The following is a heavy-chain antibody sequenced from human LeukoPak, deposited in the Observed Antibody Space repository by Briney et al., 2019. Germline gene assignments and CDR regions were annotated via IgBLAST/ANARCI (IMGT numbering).Heavy chain of an antibody. CDR2: IIPIFGTA. J-gene: IGHJ6*04. CDR3: ARASYYGSGSPRHYYYGMDV. V-gene: IGHV1-69*06. CDR1: GGTFSSYA. D-gene: IGHD3-10*01. Sequence: SSVKVSCMASGGTFSSYAISRVRQAPGQGLEWMGGIIPIFGTANYAQKFQGRVTITADKSTSTAYMELSSQRSEDTAVYYCARASYYGSGSPRHYYYGMDVWGKGTTVTVSS.